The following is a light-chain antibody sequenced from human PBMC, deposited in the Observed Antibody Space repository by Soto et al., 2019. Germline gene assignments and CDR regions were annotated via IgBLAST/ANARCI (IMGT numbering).Light chain of an antibody. CDR2: EAS. V-gene: IGLV2-23*01. CDR1: SSDIGGYNL. J-gene: IGLJ2*01. Sequence: QPVLTQPASVSGSPGQSITISCTGTSSDIGGYNLVSWYQHHPGKAPKLMIHEASKRPSGVSNRFSGSKSGNTASLTISGLQAEDEADYYCSSYAGSSTFRVVFGGGTKLTVL. CDR3: SSYAGSSTFRVV.